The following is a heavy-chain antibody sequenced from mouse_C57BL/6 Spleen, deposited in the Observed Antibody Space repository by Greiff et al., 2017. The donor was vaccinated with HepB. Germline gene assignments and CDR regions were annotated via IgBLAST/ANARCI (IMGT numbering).Heavy chain of an antibody. V-gene: IGHV5-6*02. CDR1: GFTFSSYG. CDR3: ARRGDYDGGDYYAMDY. J-gene: IGHJ4*01. Sequence: DVMLVESGGDLVKPGGSLKLSCAASGFTFSSYGMSWVRQTPDKRLEWVATISSGGSYTYYPDSVKGRFTISRDNAKNTLYLQMSSLKSEDTAMYYCARRGDYDGGDYYAMDYWGQGTSVTVSS. CDR2: ISSGGSYT. D-gene: IGHD2-4*01.